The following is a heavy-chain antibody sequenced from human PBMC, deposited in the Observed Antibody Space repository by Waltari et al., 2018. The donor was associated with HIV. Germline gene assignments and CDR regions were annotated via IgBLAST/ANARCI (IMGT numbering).Heavy chain of an antibody. D-gene: IGHD5-12*01. Sequence: VQLVQSGAEMKKPGSSVRVSCKGSRDVFTNFSFNWLLHAPGQRPEWMAAITPVFGTTDYARKFRGRVTLSADKSASTIYMDLRSLSSGDTAVYYCAASPERPGFEAPLFFFDYWGQGTLITVSS. V-gene: IGHV1-69*13. CDR3: AASPERPGFEAPLFFFDY. J-gene: IGHJ4*02. CDR2: ITPVFGTT. CDR1: RDVFTNFS.